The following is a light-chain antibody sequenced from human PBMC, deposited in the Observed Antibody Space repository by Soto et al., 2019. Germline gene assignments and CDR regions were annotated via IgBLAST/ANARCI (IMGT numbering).Light chain of an antibody. CDR3: QHYNDYSWT. CDR2: KTS. Sequence: DIHMTQSPSTLSASVGDRVTITCRASQSISIWLAWYQQKPGKAPNLLIYKTSSLESGVPSRFSGNGSGTEFTLTISSLQPDDFATYYCQHYNDYSWTFGQGTKVEIK. V-gene: IGKV1-5*03. J-gene: IGKJ1*01. CDR1: QSISIW.